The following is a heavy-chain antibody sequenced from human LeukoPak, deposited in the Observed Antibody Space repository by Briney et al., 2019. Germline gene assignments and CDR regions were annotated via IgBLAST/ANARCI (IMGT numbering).Heavy chain of an antibody. CDR2: INHSGST. J-gene: IGHJ6*03. CDR3: ARGPEGDWSPDYSYYCMDV. V-gene: IGHV4-34*01. D-gene: IGHD3/OR15-3a*01. CDR1: GGSFSGYY. Sequence: SETLSLTCAVYGGSFSGYYWSWIRQPPGKGLEWIGEINHSGSTNYNPSLKSRVTISVDTSKNQFSLKLSCVTAADTAVYYCARGPEGDWSPDYSYYCMDVWGKGTTVTVSS.